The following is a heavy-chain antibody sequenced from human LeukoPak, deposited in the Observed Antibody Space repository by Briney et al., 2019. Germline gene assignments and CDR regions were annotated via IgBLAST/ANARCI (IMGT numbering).Heavy chain of an antibody. J-gene: IGHJ4*02. CDR1: GYTFTSYG. V-gene: IGHV1-18*01. CDR3: ARNHSGTSFDY. D-gene: IGHD1-26*01. CDR2: ISAYNDNT. Sequence: ASVKVSCKASGYTFTSYGISWVRQAPGQGLEWMGWISAYNDNTNYAQKLQGRVTMTTYTSTSIAYMELRSLRSDDTAVYYCARNHSGTSFDYWGQGTLVTVSS.